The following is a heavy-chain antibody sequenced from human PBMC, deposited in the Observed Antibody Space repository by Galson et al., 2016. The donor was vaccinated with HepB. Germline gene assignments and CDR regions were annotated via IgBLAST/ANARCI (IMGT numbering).Heavy chain of an antibody. V-gene: IGHV5-10-1*01. J-gene: IGHJ6*02. CDR3: ARRVRFRVEYSYYYAIDV. CDR2: IDPTDSYT. Sequence: QSGAEVKKPGESLQISCKCSGYDFTNYWITWVRQMPGKGLEWMGSIDPTDSYTNYSPSFQAHVTISIDKSITTASLQWSSLKASDTAIYYCARRVRFRVEYSYYYAIDVWGQGTAVTVSS. D-gene: IGHD3-10*01. CDR1: GYDFTNYW.